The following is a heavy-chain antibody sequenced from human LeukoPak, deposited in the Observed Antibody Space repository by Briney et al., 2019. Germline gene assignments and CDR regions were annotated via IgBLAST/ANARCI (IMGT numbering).Heavy chain of an antibody. J-gene: IGHJ5*02. D-gene: IGHD6-19*01. Sequence: GGSLRLSCAASGFTFSSYWMHWVRQAPGKGLVWVSRINSDGSSTSYADSVKGRFTISRDNAKNTLYLQMNSLRAEDTAVYYCARARVDSEYSSGWYWWFDPWGQGTLVTVSS. CDR1: GFTFSSYW. CDR2: INSDGSST. V-gene: IGHV3-74*01. CDR3: ARARVDSEYSSGWYWWFDP.